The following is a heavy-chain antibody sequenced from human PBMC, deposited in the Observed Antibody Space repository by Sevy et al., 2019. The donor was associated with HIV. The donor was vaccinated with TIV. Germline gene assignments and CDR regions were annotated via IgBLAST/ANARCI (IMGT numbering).Heavy chain of an antibody. V-gene: IGHV3-7*01. CDR2: IKQDGSVK. CDR3: VRAIAADGSF. Sequence: GGSLRLSCVASGFTLNSYWMSWVRQAPGKGLEWVANIKQDGSVKYYVNSVKGRFTISRDNARNLLYLQMNSLRVEDTALYYCVRAIAADGSFWGQGTLVTVSS. CDR1: GFTLNSYW. J-gene: IGHJ4*02. D-gene: IGHD6-13*01.